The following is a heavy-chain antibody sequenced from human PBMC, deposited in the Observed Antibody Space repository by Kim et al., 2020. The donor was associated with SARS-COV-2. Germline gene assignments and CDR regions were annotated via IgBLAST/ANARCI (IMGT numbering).Heavy chain of an antibody. CDR2: INPSGDST. CDR1: GYTFSTYY. CDR3: ARGSRGEYCTGGRCYPGYYYNGMDV. Sequence: ASVKVSCKASGYTFSTYYMHWVRQAPGQGLEWMGIINPSGDSTSYAQRFQGRVTMTRDTSTGTVYMELNSLRSEDTATYYCARGSRGEYCTGGRCYPGYYYNGMDVCGQGATVTVS. J-gene: IGHJ6*02. V-gene: IGHV1-46*01. D-gene: IGHD2-15*01.